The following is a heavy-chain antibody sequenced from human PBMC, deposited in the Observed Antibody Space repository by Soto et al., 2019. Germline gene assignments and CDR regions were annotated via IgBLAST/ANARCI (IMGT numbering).Heavy chain of an antibody. D-gene: IGHD6-19*01. V-gene: IGHV6-1*01. CDR1: GDSVSRNSGA. CDR2: TYYRSKWFN. J-gene: IGHJ6*02. CDR3: SRDRAEAGTYYYGMDV. Sequence: PSQTLSLTCAISGDSVSRNSGAWNWLRQSPSRGLEWLGRTYYRSKWFNDYAVSVKGRITINPDTSKNQFSLQLNSVTPEDTAVYYCSRDRAEAGTYYYGMDVWGQGTTVTVS.